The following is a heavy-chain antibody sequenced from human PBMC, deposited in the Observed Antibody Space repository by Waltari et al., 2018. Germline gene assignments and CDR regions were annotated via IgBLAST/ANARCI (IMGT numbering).Heavy chain of an antibody. CDR2: IYYSGST. D-gene: IGHD3-3*01. V-gene: IGHV4-59*01. J-gene: IGHJ6*03. CDR3: ARAPRITIFGVTTGYYYYMDV. CDR1: GGSISSYY. Sequence: QVQLQESGPGLVKPSETLSLTCTVSGGSISSYYWSWIRQPPGKGLEWIGYIYYSGSTNYNPSLKSRVTISVDTSKNQFSLKLSSVTAADTAVYYCARAPRITIFGVTTGYYYYMDVWGKGTTVTVSS.